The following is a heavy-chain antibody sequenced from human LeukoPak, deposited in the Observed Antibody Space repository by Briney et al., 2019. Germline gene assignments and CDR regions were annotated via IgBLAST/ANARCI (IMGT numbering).Heavy chain of an antibody. V-gene: IGHV4-59*01. CDR3: ARVHRLVPGPFHI. CDR1: GGSISSYY. J-gene: IGHJ3*02. D-gene: IGHD6-6*01. CDR2: IYYSGST. Sequence: SQTLSLTCTVSGGSISSYYWSWIRQPPGKGLEWSGNIYYSGSTNYNPSLKSRVTISVDTSKNQFSLNLRSVTAADTAVFYCARVHRLVPGPFHIWGQGTMVIVSS.